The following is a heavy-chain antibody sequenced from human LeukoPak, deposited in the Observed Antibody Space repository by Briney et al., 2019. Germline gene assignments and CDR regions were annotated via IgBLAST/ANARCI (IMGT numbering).Heavy chain of an antibody. D-gene: IGHD6-19*01. CDR1: GYTFTRHG. Sequence: ASVKVSCKASGYTFTRHGISWVRQAPGHRREWMGWISTYKGNTNYEQKLQRRVSMTPDTSTSTAYMDLRSLRSDDTAVYYCARYLRYSSGWSASGMDVWGKGTTVTISS. CDR2: ISTYKGNT. CDR3: ARYLRYSSGWSASGMDV. J-gene: IGHJ6*03. V-gene: IGHV1-18*01.